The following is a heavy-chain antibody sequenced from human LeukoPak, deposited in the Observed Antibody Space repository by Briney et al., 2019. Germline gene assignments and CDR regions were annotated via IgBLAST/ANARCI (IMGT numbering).Heavy chain of an antibody. CDR1: GFTFSSYA. D-gene: IGHD3-10*01. CDR3: ANPGWGYYGSGSPTY. CDR2: ISGSGGST. V-gene: IGHV3-23*01. Sequence: SGGSLRLSCAASGFTFSSYAMSWVRQAPGKGLEWVSAISGSGGSTYYADSVKGRFTISRDNSKNTLYLQMNSLRVEDTAVYYCANPGWGYYGSGSPTYWGQGTLVTVSS. J-gene: IGHJ4*02.